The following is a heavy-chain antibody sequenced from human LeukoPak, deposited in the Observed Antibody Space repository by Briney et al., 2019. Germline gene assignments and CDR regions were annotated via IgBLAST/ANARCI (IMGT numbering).Heavy chain of an antibody. CDR1: GGSISSLY. CDR3: ARHRAYSSSSPFDY. V-gene: IGHV4-59*08. D-gene: IGHD6-6*01. J-gene: IGHJ4*02. Sequence: PSATLSLTCSVSGGSISSLYWSWLRQPPGKGLEWIGYIYYTGSTNYNPSLKSRVTMFVDMSKNQFSLRLSSVTAADTAVYYCARHRAYSSSSPFDYWGQGTLVTVSS. CDR2: IYYTGST.